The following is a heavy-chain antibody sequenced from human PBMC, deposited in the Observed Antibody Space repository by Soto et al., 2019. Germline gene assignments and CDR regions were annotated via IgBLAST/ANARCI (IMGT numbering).Heavy chain of an antibody. D-gene: IGHD3-22*01. CDR3: ARHGGVVTMIVVVDAFDI. Sequence: GESLKISCKGSGYSFTSYWISWVRQMPGKGLEWMGRIDPSDSYTNYGPSFQGHVTISADKPISTAYLQWSSLKASDTAMYYCARHGGVVTMIVVVDAFDIWGQGTMVTVSS. CDR2: IDPSDSYT. CDR1: GYSFTSYW. V-gene: IGHV5-10-1*01. J-gene: IGHJ3*02.